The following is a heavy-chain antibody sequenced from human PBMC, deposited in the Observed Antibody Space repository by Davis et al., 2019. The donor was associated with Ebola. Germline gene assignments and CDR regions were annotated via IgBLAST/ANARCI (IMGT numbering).Heavy chain of an antibody. J-gene: IGHJ6*02. CDR3: ARAGVRDILTGYYDFWSGGPGMDV. V-gene: IGHV1-18*01. CDR2: ISAYNGNT. D-gene: IGHD3-9*01. Sequence: ASVKVSCKASGYTFTSYGISWVRQAPGQGLEWMGWISAYNGNTNYAQKLQGRVTMTTDTPTSTAYMELRSLRSDDTVVYYCARAGVRDILTGYYDFWSGGPGMDVWGQGTTVTVSS. CDR1: GYTFTSYG.